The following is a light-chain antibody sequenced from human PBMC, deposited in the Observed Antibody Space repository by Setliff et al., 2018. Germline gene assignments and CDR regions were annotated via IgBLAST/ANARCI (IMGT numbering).Light chain of an antibody. Sequence: QSALTQPASVSASPGQSITISCTGTSSDVGGYNSVSWYQQHPGKGPRLMIYDVSKRPSGVSDRFSGSKSGNTASLTISGLRAEDEADYYCTSYTTYTTLVFGGGTKVTVL. J-gene: IGLJ2*01. CDR1: SSDVGGYNS. V-gene: IGLV2-14*03. CDR2: DVS. CDR3: TSYTTYTTLV.